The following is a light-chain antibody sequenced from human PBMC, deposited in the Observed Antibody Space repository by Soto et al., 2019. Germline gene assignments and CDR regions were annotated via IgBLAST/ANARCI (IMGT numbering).Light chain of an antibody. V-gene: IGKV3-11*01. CDR2: DSS. J-gene: IGKJ2*01. Sequence: EVVLTQSPATLSLSPGERATLSCRASQYVRNYLAWYQQRSGQPPRLLIYDSSNRAPGIPARFSGSGSGTDFTLTISSLEPEDFAVYYCQQYGSSPFTFGQGTKVDIK. CDR3: QQYGSSPFT. CDR1: QYVRNY.